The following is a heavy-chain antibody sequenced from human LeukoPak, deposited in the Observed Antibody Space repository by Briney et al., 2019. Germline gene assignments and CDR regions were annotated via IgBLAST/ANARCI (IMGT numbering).Heavy chain of an antibody. CDR3: ARGHSSGWYIYFDY. CDR1: GYTFTSYD. J-gene: IGHJ4*02. D-gene: IGHD6-19*01. V-gene: IGHV1-8*01. Sequence: ASVKVSCKASGYTFTSYDINWVRQATGQGLEWMGWMNPNSGNTGYAQKFQDRVTMTRNTSISTAYMELSSLRSEDTAVYYCARGHSSGWYIYFDYWGQGTLVTVSS. CDR2: MNPNSGNT.